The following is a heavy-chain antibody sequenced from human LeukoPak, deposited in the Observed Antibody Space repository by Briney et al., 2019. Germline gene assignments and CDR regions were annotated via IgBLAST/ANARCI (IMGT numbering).Heavy chain of an antibody. CDR1: GFTFSSYS. CDR2: ISSSSSYI. CDR3: ARDGSLPDGYNLVAFDI. Sequence: PGGSLRLSCAASGFTFSSYSMNWVRQAPGKGLEWVSSISSSSSYIYYADSVKGRFTISRDNAKNSLYLQMNSLRAEDTAVYYCARDGSLPDGYNLVAFDIWGQGTMVTVSS. D-gene: IGHD5-24*01. V-gene: IGHV3-21*01. J-gene: IGHJ3*02.